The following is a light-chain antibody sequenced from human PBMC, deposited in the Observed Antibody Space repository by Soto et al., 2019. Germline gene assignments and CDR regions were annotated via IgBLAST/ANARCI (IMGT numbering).Light chain of an antibody. CDR1: QGISSY. Sequence: VIWMTQSPSLLSASTVDRVTISCLMSQGISSYLAWYQQKPGKAPELLIYAASTLQSGVPSRFSGSGSGTDFTLTISCLQSEDFAVYYCQQYNNWPPTFGQGTKVDIK. CDR2: AAS. CDR3: QQYNNWPPT. J-gene: IGKJ1*01. V-gene: IGKV1D-8*01.